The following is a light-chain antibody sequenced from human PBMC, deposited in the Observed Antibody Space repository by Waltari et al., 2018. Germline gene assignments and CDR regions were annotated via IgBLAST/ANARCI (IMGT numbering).Light chain of an antibody. Sequence: QSVLTQPPSVSAAPGQKVPISCSGISSNIGNNNNYVSWYQQFPVTAPKLLIYDNNQRPSGIPDRFSASRSGTSATLGITGLQTGDEADYYCGTWDSSLSAYVFGTGTKVTVL. CDR1: SSNIGNNNNY. V-gene: IGLV1-51*01. CDR2: DNN. CDR3: GTWDSSLSAYV. J-gene: IGLJ1*01.